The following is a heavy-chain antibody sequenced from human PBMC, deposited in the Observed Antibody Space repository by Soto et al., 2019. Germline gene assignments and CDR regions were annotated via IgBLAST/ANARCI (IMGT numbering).Heavy chain of an antibody. J-gene: IGHJ6*02. CDR2: ISSSGSTI. Sequence: GSLRLSCAASGFTFSSYEMNWVRQAPGKGLEWVSYISSSGSTIYYADSVKGRFTISRDNAKNSLYLQMNSLRAEDTAVYYCARVWGSSSRVYYYYGMDVWAQGTTVTVS. CDR3: ARVWGSSSRVYYYYGMDV. V-gene: IGHV3-48*03. CDR1: GFTFSSYE. D-gene: IGHD6-6*01.